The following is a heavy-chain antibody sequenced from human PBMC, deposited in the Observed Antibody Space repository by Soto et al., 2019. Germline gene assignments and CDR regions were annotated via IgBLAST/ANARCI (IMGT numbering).Heavy chain of an antibody. CDR2: IFPLTDIP. D-gene: IGHD3-10*01. Sequence: SVKVSCKASGGTFRNYPINWVRQAPGQGLEWMGSIFPLTDIPDYAQNFQARLTISADKSTSTAYMELSSLTSDDTAMYFCASAPLVELYYFYSRGQ. V-gene: IGHV1-69*02. J-gene: IGHJ4*02. CDR3: ASAPLVELYYFYS. CDR1: GGTFRNYP.